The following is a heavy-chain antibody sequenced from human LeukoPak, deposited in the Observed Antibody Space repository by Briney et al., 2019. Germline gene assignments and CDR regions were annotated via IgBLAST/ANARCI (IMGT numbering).Heavy chain of an antibody. D-gene: IGHD2-15*01. Sequence: SETLSLTCTVSGGSISNSSYYWGWIRQPPGKGLEWIGSIYYSGSTYYNPSLKSRVTISVDTSKNQFSLKLSSVTAADTAVYYCARVEGYCSGGSCYPRHWGQGTLVTVSS. CDR3: ARVEGYCSGGSCYPRH. J-gene: IGHJ4*02. CDR1: GGSISNSSYY. V-gene: IGHV4-39*07. CDR2: IYYSGST.